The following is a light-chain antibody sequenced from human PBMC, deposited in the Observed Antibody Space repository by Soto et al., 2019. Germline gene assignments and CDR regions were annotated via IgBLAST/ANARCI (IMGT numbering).Light chain of an antibody. CDR2: TAC. J-gene: IGKJ5*01. Sequence: DIQMTQSTSLLSSSVGDRVTITCRASQGVSAWLAWYQQKPGKVPNVRIYTACSLQSGVPSRFSGSGSGTDFTLTINGLQPEDFATYYCQQAASFPITFGQGTRLEIK. CDR3: QQAASFPIT. V-gene: IGKV1-12*01. CDR1: QGVSAW.